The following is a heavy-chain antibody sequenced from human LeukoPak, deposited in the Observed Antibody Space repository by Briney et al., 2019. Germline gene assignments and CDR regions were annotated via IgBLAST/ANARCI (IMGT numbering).Heavy chain of an antibody. V-gene: IGHV4-59*01. D-gene: IGHD3-22*01. J-gene: IGHJ4*02. CDR2: IYYSGST. CDR1: GGSISSYY. Sequence: SETLSLTCTVSGGSISSYYWSWIRQPPGKGLEWIGYIYYSGSTNYNPSLKSRVTISVDTSKNQFSLKLSSVTAADTAVYYCARGEFRDYYGSSGYYYFDYWGQGTLVTVSS. CDR3: ARGEFRDYYGSSGYYYFDY.